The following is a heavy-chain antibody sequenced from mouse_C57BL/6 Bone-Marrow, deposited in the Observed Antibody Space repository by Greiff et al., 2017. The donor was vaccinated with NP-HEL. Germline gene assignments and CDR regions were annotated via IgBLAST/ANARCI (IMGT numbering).Heavy chain of an antibody. CDR2: FNPNNGGT. Sequence: EVKLMESGPELVKPGASVKIPCKASGYTFTDYNMDWVKQSHGKSLEWIGDFNPNNGGTIYNQKFKGKATLTVDKSSSTAYMELRSLTSEDTAVYYCARGDSYWGQGTLVTVSA. J-gene: IGHJ3*01. CDR3: ARGDSY. CDR1: GYTFTDYN. V-gene: IGHV1-18*01.